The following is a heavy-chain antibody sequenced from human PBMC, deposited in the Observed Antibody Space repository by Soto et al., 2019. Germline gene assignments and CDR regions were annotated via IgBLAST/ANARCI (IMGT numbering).Heavy chain of an antibody. CDR2: IWYDGSNK. D-gene: IGHD6-19*01. CDR3: ARDLLTWYSSGANWFDP. CDR1: GFTFSSYG. Sequence: PGGSLRLSCAASGFTFSSYGMHWVRQAPGKGLEWVAVIWYDGSNKYYADSVKGRFTISRDNSKNTLYLQMNSLRAEDTAVYYCARDLLTWYSSGANWFDPWGQGTLVTVSS. J-gene: IGHJ5*02. V-gene: IGHV3-33*01.